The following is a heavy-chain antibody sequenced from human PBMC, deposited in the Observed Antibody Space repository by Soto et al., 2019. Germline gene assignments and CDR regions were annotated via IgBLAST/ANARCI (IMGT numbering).Heavy chain of an antibody. CDR3: ARGWFSGIAAAALAGWFDP. CDR1: GGSISSGDYY. V-gene: IGHV4-39*07. D-gene: IGHD6-13*01. CDR2: INHSGST. J-gene: IGHJ5*02. Sequence: SETLSLTCTVSGGSISSGDYYWSWFRQPPGKGLEWIGEINHSGSTNYNPSLKSRVTISVDTSKNQFSLKLSSVTAADTAVYYCARGWFSGIAAAALAGWFDPLGPGNPGHRLL.